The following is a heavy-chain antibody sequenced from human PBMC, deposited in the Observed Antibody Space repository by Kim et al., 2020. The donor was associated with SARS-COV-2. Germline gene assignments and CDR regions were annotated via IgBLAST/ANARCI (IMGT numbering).Heavy chain of an antibody. Sequence: YAQKFQGRVTMTRDTSTSTVYMELSSLRSEDTAVYYCASGGYSGYVPFDYWGQGTLVTVSS. CDR3: ASGGYSGYVPFDY. V-gene: IGHV1-46*01. J-gene: IGHJ4*02. D-gene: IGHD5-12*01.